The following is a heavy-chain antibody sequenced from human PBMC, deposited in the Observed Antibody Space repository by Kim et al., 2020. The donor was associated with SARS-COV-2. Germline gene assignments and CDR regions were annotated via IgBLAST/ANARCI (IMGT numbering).Heavy chain of an antibody. CDR2: INHSGST. J-gene: IGHJ5*02. CDR1: GGSFSGYY. CDR3: ARGTEAYYDILTGYKGVWFDP. V-gene: IGHV4-34*01. Sequence: SETLSLTCAVYGGSFSGYYWSWIRQPPGKGLEWIGEINHSGSTNYNPSLKSRVTISVDTSKNQFSLKLSSVTAADTAVYYCARGTEAYYDILTGYKGVWFDPWGQGTLVTVSS. D-gene: IGHD3-9*01.